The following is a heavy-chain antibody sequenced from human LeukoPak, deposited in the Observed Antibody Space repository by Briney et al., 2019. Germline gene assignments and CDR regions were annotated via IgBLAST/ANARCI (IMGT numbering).Heavy chain of an antibody. CDR1: GFTVSSNF. D-gene: IGHD3-22*01. Sequence: PGGSLGLSCAASGFTVSSNFMSWVRQAPGKGLEWVSVIYSDGSTYYADSVKGRFTTSRDNSKNTLYLQMNSLRAEDTAVYYCARDYYDSSGYSYAFDIWGQGTMVTVSS. CDR3: ARDYYDSSGYSYAFDI. J-gene: IGHJ3*02. CDR2: IYSDGST. V-gene: IGHV3-53*01.